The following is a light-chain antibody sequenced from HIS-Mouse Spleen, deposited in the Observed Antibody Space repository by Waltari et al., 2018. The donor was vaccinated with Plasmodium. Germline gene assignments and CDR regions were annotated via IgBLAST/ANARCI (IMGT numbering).Light chain of an antibody. J-gene: IGLJ2*01. Sequence: QSALTQPPSASGSPGQSVTIPCTGTSSDVGGYNSVSRYQQHPGKAPKLMIYEVSKRPSGVPDRFSGSKSGNTASLTVSGLQAEDEADYYCSSYAGSNNLVFGGGTKLTVL. CDR3: SSYAGSNNLV. V-gene: IGLV2-8*01. CDR1: SSDVGGYNS. CDR2: EVS.